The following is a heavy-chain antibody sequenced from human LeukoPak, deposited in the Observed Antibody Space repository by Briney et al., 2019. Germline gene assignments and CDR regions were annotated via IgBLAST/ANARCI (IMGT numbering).Heavy chain of an antibody. CDR3: ARGGYSNDPFDY. CDR2: ISSSGSTI. V-gene: IGHV3-48*03. CDR1: GFTCRSYE. D-gene: IGHD4-11*01. J-gene: IGHJ4*02. Sequence: GGSLRLSCAASGFTCRSYEMKWVRQAPGKGPEWVSHISSSGSTIYYADSVKGRFTISRDNAKNSLYLQMNSLRAEDSAVYYCARGGYSNDPFDYWGQGTLVTVSS.